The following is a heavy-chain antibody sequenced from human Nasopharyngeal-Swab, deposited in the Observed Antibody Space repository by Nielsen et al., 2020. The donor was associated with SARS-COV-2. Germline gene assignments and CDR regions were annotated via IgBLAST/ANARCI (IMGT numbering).Heavy chain of an antibody. Sequence: SETLSLTCAVYGGSLSGYYWSWIRQPPGKGLEWIGEINHSGSTNYNPSLKSRVTISVDTSKNQFSLKLSSVTAADTAVYYCARVSITGTTRPAFDYWGQGTLVTVSS. J-gene: IGHJ4*02. CDR2: INHSGST. V-gene: IGHV4-34*01. CDR3: ARVSITGTTRPAFDY. D-gene: IGHD1-7*01. CDR1: GGSLSGYY.